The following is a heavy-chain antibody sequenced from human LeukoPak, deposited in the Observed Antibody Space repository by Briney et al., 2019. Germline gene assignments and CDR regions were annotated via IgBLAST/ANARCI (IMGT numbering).Heavy chain of an antibody. CDR1: GFTFSSYS. V-gene: IGHV3-21*01. CDR2: ISSSSRYI. CDR3: ARDTRRDYYDSSGYYYSAFDI. Sequence: GGSLRLSCAASGFTFSSYSMNWVRQAPGKGLEWVSSISSSSRYIYYADSVKGRFNISRDNAKNSLYLQMNSLRAEDTAVYYCARDTRRDYYDSSGYYYSAFDIGGQGTMVTVSS. D-gene: IGHD3-22*01. J-gene: IGHJ3*02.